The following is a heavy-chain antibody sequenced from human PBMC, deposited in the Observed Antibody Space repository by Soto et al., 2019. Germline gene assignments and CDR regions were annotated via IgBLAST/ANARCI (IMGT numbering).Heavy chain of an antibody. V-gene: IGHV4-59*01. CDR1: GGSISNYY. J-gene: IGHJ4*02. CDR3: ARGQPYYDYVWGSFPRNKGQPIDY. CDR2: IFYSGNT. D-gene: IGHD3-16*01. Sequence: KTSETLSLTCTVSGGSISNYYWSWIRQPPGKGLEWIGNIFYSGNTNYNPSLKSRVTISVDASKNQFSLKLSSVTAADTAVYSCARGQPYYDYVWGSFPRNKGQPIDYWGQGALVTVSS.